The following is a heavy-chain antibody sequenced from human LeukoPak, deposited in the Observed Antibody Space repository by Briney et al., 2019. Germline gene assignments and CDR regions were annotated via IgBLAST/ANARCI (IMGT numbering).Heavy chain of an antibody. Sequence: PGRSLRLSCAASGFTFSSYGMHWVRQAPGKGLEWVSYISSSSRIKYYADSVKGRFTISRDNAKNSLFLQMNSLRVEDTAVYYCAREKIVVRNYYQGMDVWGQGTTVTVSS. D-gene: IGHD3-22*01. CDR2: ISSSSRIK. CDR1: GFTFSSYG. V-gene: IGHV3-48*04. CDR3: AREKIVVRNYYQGMDV. J-gene: IGHJ6*02.